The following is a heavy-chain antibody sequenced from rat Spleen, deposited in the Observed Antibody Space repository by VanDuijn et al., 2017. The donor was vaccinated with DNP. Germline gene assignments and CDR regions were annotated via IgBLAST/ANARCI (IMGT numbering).Heavy chain of an antibody. CDR3: TTDFNYGS. V-gene: IGHV5-20*01. Sequence: EVQLVESGGGLVQPGRSLKLSCAASGFTFSAYYMAWVRQAPAKGLEWVAYIGSPAYAPYYTDSVKGRFAISRDNAKSSLYLQMDSLRSEDTATYYCTTDFNYGSWGQGVMVTVSS. CDR1: GFTFSAYY. CDR2: IGSPAYAP. D-gene: IGHD1-3*01. J-gene: IGHJ2*01.